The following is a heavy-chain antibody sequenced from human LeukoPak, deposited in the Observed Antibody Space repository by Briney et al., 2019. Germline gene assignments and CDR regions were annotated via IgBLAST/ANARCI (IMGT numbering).Heavy chain of an antibody. D-gene: IGHD1/OR15-1a*01. CDR2: ISDRGDST. CDR3: AKVRANRFASFDY. Sequence: PGGSLRLSCAASGLNLTTYAMGWVRQAPGKGLEWVSVISDRGDSTYYGDSVKGRFTISRDSSKNTLYLQMNSLRAEDTAVYYCAKVRANRFASFDYWGQGTLVTVSS. J-gene: IGHJ4*02. CDR1: GLNLTTYA. V-gene: IGHV3-23*01.